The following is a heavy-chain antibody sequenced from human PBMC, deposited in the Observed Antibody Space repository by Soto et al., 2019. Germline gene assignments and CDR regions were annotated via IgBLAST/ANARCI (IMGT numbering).Heavy chain of an antibody. J-gene: IGHJ4*02. CDR2: IYYSGTT. Sequence: SETLSLTCTVSGGSISPHYWSWIRQPPGKGLEWIGHIYYSGTTTYNPSLKSRVTISVDTSRTQFSLKLRSVTAADTAVYYCARDRYYGGADYWGQGTLVTVSS. V-gene: IGHV4-59*11. CDR1: GGSISPHY. CDR3: ARDRYYGGADY. D-gene: IGHD3-10*01.